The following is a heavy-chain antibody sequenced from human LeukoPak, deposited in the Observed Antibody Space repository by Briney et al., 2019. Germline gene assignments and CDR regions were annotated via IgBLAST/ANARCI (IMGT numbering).Heavy chain of an antibody. CDR3: ARDVGASS. CDR1: GFSFSSYN. D-gene: IGHD1-26*01. J-gene: IGHJ1*01. Sequence: SGGSLRLSCAASGFSFSSYNMNWVRHSPTKGLEWVASIDTTSEYIFYTDSLKGRFTISRDNAKNSLYLQMNSLRAEDTAVYYCARDVGASSWGQGTLVTVSS. V-gene: IGHV3-21*01. CDR2: IDTTSEYI.